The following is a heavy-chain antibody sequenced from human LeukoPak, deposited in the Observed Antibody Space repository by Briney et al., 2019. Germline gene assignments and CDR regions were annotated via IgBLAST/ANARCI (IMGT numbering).Heavy chain of an antibody. Sequence: ASVKVSCKASGYTFTGYYMHWVRQAPGQGLEWMGWINPNSGGTNYAQKFQGRVTMTRDTSISTAYMELSSLRSDDTAVYYCARVVPAATMAYDYWGQGTLVTVSS. CDR2: INPNSGGT. CDR3: ARVVPAATMAYDY. J-gene: IGHJ4*02. V-gene: IGHV1-2*02. CDR1: GYTFTGYY. D-gene: IGHD2-2*01.